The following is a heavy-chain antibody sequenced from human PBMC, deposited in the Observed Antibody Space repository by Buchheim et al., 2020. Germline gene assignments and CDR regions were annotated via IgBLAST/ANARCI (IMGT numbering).Heavy chain of an antibody. CDR1: GFTFSSYA. J-gene: IGHJ4*02. CDR3: ASSGWYLAYYFDY. CDR2: ISYDGSNK. V-gene: IGHV3-30*01. Sequence: QVQLVESGGGVVQPGRSLRLSCAASGFTFSSYAMHWVRQAPGKGLEWVAVISYDGSNKYYADSVKGRFTISRDNSKTPLYSQMNSLRAEDTAVYYCASSGWYLAYYFDYWGQGTL. D-gene: IGHD6-19*01.